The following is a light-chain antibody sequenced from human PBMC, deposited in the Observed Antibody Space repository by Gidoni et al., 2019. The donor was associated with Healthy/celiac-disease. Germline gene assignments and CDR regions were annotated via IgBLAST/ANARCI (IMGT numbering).Light chain of an antibody. V-gene: IGLV1-47*01. Sequence: QSVLTQPPPASGNPGQRVTISCSGSSSNIGSNYVYWYQQLPGTAPKLLIYRNNQRPSGVPDRFSGSKSGTSASLAISGLRSEDEADYYCAAWDDSLSGFVFGTGTKVTVL. CDR3: AAWDDSLSGFV. CDR1: SSNIGSNY. J-gene: IGLJ1*01. CDR2: RNN.